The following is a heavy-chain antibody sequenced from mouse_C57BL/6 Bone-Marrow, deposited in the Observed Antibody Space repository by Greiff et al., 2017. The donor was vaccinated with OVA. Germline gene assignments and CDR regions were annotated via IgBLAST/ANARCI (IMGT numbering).Heavy chain of an antibody. J-gene: IGHJ2*01. D-gene: IGHD4-1*01. CDR2: ISSGSSTI. CDR3: AREDLGY. V-gene: IGHV5-17*01. CDR1: GFTFSDYG. Sequence: EVKLVASGGGLVKPGGSLKLSCAASGFTFSDYGMHWVRQAPEKGLEWVAYISSGSSTIYYADTVKGRFTISRDNAKNTLFLQMTSLRSEDTAMYYCAREDLGYWGQGTTLTVSS.